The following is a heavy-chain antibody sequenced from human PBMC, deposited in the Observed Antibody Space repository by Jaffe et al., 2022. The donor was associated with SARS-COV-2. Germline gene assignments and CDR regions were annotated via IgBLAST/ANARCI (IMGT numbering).Heavy chain of an antibody. CDR2: FDPADGET. CDR1: GDRLSELS. Sequence: QVQLVQSGAEVKKPGASVKVSCKVSGDRLSELSMHWVRQAPGKGLEWMGGFDPADGETLYLQRFQGRITMTEDRSTDTTYMELSRLRSDDTAVYYCTTRRAVRISDYGLDVWGQGTTVTVSS. D-gene: IGHD3-10*02. CDR3: TTRRAVRISDYGLDV. J-gene: IGHJ6*02. V-gene: IGHV1-24*01.